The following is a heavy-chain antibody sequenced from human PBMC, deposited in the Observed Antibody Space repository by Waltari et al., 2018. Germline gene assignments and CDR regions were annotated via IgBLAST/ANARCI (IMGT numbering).Heavy chain of an antibody. CDR2: ISGSGGST. CDR3: AKDPIVVVTAIFDY. Sequence: EVQLLESGGGLVQPGGSLRLACGASGFTFSRSARSWVRQAPGKGLEWVSAISGSGGSTYYADSVKGRFTISRDNSKNTLYLQMNSLRAEDTAVYYCAKDPIVVVTAIFDYWGQGTLVTVSS. V-gene: IGHV3-23*01. J-gene: IGHJ4*02. D-gene: IGHD2-21*02. CDR1: GFTFSRSA.